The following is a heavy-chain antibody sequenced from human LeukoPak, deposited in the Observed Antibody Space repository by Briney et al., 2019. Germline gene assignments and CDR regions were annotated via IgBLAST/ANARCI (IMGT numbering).Heavy chain of an antibody. CDR2: IKSKTDGGTT. Sequence: SGGSLSLSCAASGVTFSNAWMSRVRLAPGMGLESVGRIKSKTDGGTTDYAAPVKGRFTISRDDSKNTLYLQMNSLKTEDTAVHYCTTSIEFYFDYWGQGTLVTVSS. V-gene: IGHV3-15*01. CDR3: TTSIEFYFDY. J-gene: IGHJ4*02. D-gene: IGHD3-10*01. CDR1: GVTFSNAW.